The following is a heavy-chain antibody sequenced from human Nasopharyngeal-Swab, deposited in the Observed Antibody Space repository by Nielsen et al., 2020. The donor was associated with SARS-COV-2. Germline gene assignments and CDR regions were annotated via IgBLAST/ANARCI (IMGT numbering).Heavy chain of an antibody. CDR1: GFTFSSYG. CDR3: ARPYDSSGYYSPGYMDV. J-gene: IGHJ6*04. Sequence: GESLKFSCAASGFTFSSYGMNWVRPPRGKGLEWVSSISSSSSYIYYADSVKGRFTISRDNAKNSLYMQMNSLRAEDTAVYYCARPYDSSGYYSPGYMDVWGKGTTVTVSS. D-gene: IGHD3-22*01. CDR2: ISSSSSYI. V-gene: IGHV3-21*01.